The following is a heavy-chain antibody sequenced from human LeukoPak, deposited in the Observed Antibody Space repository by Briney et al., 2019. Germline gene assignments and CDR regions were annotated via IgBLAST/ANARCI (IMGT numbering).Heavy chain of an antibody. Sequence: ASVKVSCKASGYTFTSYGISWVRQAPGQGLEWMGWISAYNGNTNYAQKLQGRVTMTTDTSTSPASMELRSLRSDDTAVYYCARDTNYYDSSGLPSFDPWGQGTLVTVSS. CDR2: ISAYNGNT. V-gene: IGHV1-18*01. J-gene: IGHJ5*02. D-gene: IGHD3-22*01. CDR1: GYTFTSYG. CDR3: ARDTNYYDSSGLPSFDP.